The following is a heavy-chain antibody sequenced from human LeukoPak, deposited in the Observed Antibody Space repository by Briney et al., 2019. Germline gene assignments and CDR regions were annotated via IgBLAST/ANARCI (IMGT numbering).Heavy chain of an antibody. CDR3: ARDSRVGGFDP. CDR2: IYYSGST. Sequence: SQTLSLTCTVSGDSISSYFWSWIRQPPGKGLEWVGYIYYSGSTNYNASLNSRVTISVDRSKNQFSLKLTSVTAADTAMYYGARDSRVGGFDPWGQGTMVTVSS. CDR1: GDSISSYF. V-gene: IGHV4-59*12. D-gene: IGHD1-26*01. J-gene: IGHJ5*02.